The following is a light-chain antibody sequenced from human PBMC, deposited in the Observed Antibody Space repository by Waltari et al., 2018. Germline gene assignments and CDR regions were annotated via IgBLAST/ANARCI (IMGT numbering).Light chain of an antibody. CDR2: LGS. V-gene: IGKV2-28*01. J-gene: IGKJ1*01. Sequence: IVVPQSPLSLPVTPGEPASIPCSSSQSLLHSNGYNYLDWYLQKPGQSPQLLIYLGSNRASGVPDRFSGSGSGTDFTLEISRVEAEDVGVYYCMQSLQALWTFGQGTKVEIK. CDR1: QSLLHSNGYNY. CDR3: MQSLQALWT.